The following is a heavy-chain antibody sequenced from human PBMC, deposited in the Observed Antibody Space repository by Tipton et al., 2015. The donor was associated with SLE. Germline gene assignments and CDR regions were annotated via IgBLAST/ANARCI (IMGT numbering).Heavy chain of an antibody. Sequence: RSLRLSCAASGFTFSSYSMNWVRQAPGKGLEWVAVISYDGSNKYYADSVKGRFTISRDNSKNTLYLQMNSLRAEDTAVYYCARDPDSKEWLQLGYWGQGTLVTVSS. J-gene: IGHJ4*02. CDR3: ARDPDSKEWLQLGY. CDR2: ISYDGSNK. D-gene: IGHD5-24*01. V-gene: IGHV3-30*03. CDR1: GFTFSSYS.